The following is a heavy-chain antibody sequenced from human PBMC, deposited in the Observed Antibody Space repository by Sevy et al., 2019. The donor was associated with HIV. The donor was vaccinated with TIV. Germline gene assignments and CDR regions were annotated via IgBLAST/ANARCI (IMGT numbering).Heavy chain of an antibody. J-gene: IGHJ5*02. CDR1: GFTFSSYW. CDR3: ARRPTDRSGSYWFDP. CDR2: IKTDGSDT. Sequence: GGSLRLSCAASGFTFSSYWMHWVRQAPGKGLVWVSRIKTDGSDTRYADSVKGRFTISRDNTKNTLYLQMNSLRAEDTAVYYCARRPTDRSGSYWFDPWGQGTLVTVSS. V-gene: IGHV3-74*01. D-gene: IGHD1-26*01.